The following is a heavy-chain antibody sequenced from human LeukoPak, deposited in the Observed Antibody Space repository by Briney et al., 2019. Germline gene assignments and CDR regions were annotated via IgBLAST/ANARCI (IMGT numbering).Heavy chain of an antibody. CDR3: ARGGSRLTTAGDLDY. V-gene: IGHV4-39*01. CDR1: GGSISSSRYY. CDR2: IYYSGST. D-gene: IGHD3-16*01. Sequence: SENLSLNCTVSGGSISSSRYYWGWIRQPPGKGLEWIGSIYYSGSTYYNPSLKSRVTISVDTSRNQFSLKLSSVTAADTAVYYCARGGSRLTTAGDLDYWGQGTLVTVSS. J-gene: IGHJ4*02.